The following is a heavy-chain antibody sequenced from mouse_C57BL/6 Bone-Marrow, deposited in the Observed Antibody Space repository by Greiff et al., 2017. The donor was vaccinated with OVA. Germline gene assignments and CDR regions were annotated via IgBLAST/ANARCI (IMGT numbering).Heavy chain of an antibody. CDR2: IYPGGGYT. J-gene: IGHJ4*01. CDR3: ARWGLLRDYYAMDY. D-gene: IGHD1-1*01. V-gene: IGHV1-63*01. Sequence: QVQLQQSGAELVRPGTSVKMSCKASGYTFTNYWIGWAKQRPGHGLEWIGDIYPGGGYTNYNEKFKGKATLPADKSSSTAYRQFSSLTTEDYAIYDCARWGLLRDYYAMDYWGQGTSVTVSS. CDR1: GYTFTNYW.